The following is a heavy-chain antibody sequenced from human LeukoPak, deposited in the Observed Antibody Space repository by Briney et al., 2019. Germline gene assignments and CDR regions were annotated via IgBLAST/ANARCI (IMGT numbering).Heavy chain of an antibody. J-gene: IGHJ4*02. D-gene: IGHD4-11*01. CDR3: AKSILLTTFDS. CDR2: ISGSGGST. CDR1: GFTFSSYT. V-gene: IGHV3-23*01. Sequence: AGGSLRLSCAASGFTFSSYTMSWVRQAPGRGLEWVSAISGSGGSTYYADSVKGRFTISRDNSKNTLYLQMDSLRAEDTAVYYCAKSILLTTFDSWGQGTLVTVSS.